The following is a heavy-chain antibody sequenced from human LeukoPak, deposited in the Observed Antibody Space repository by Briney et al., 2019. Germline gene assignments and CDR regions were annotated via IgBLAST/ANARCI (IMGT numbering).Heavy chain of an antibody. Sequence: SETLSLTCTVCGGPISRYYWSGLRQSPGKGLEWIGYIYYSGSTNYNPSLKSRVTISVDTSKNQSTLKLSSVTAGDSAVYYCARAGYSGYDFDYWGQGTLVTVSS. CDR3: ARAGYSGYDFDY. V-gene: IGHV4-59*01. CDR1: GGPISRYY. CDR2: IYYSGST. J-gene: IGHJ4*02. D-gene: IGHD5-12*01.